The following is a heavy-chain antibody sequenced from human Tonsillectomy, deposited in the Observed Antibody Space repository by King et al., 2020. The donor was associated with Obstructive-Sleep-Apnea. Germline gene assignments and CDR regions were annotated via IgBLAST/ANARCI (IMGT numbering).Heavy chain of an antibody. CDR1: GFTFSGYN. D-gene: IGHD6-13*01. Sequence: VQLVESGGGLVQPGGSLRLSCAASGFTFSGYNMNWVRQAPGKGLEWVSYMSSSSSTIYYADSVKGRFTISRDNAKNSLYLQMNSLRAEDTAVYYCARDLVPDAVDIWGQGTMGTVSS. CDR2: MSSSSSTI. V-gene: IGHV3-48*04. J-gene: IGHJ3*02. CDR3: ARDLVPDAVDI.